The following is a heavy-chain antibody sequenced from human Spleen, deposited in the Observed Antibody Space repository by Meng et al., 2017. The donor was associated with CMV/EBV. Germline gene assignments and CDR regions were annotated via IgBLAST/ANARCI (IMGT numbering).Heavy chain of an antibody. CDR2: INPSGGST. D-gene: IGHD6-6*01. CDR1: GYYFTDYY. CDR3: ARDRFRGLVPGRQYVDGMDV. Sequence: ASVKVSCKASGYYFTDYYIHWVRQAPGQGLEWMGMINPSGGSTHYAQKFQGRVTLTRDTSTSTVYMQLSSLRSEDTAVYYCARDRFRGLVPGRQYVDGMDVWGQGTAVTVSS. V-gene: IGHV1-46*01. J-gene: IGHJ6*02.